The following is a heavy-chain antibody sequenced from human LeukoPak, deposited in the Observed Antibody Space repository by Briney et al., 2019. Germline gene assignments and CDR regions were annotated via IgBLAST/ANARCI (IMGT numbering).Heavy chain of an antibody. V-gene: IGHV3-21*01. J-gene: IGHJ4*02. CDR2: ISSSSSYI. CDR3: ASARSSGWYYFDY. D-gene: IGHD6-19*01. Sequence: GGSLRLSCAASGFTFSSYSMNWVRQAPGKGLEWVSSISSSSSYIYYADSVKGRFTISRDNAKNSLYLQMNSLRAEDTAVYYCASARSSGWYYFDYWGQGTLVTVSS. CDR1: GFTFSSYS.